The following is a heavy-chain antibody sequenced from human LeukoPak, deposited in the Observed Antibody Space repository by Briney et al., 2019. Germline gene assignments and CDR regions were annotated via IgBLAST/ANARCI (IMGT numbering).Heavy chain of an antibody. V-gene: IGHV3-73*01. Sequence: QSGGSLRLSCAASGFTFSGSAKHWVRQASGKGLEWVGRIRSKANSYATAYAASVKGRFTISRDDSKNTAYLQMNSLKTEDTAVYYCTRQDYYYGMDVWGQGTTVTVSS. CDR2: IRSKANSYAT. CDR3: TRQDYYYGMDV. J-gene: IGHJ6*02. CDR1: GFTFSGSA.